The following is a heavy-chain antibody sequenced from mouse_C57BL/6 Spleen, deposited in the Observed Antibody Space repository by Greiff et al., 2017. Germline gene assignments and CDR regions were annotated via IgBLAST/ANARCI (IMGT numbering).Heavy chain of an antibody. V-gene: IGHV1-69*01. Sequence: QVQLQQPGAELVMPGASVKLSCKASGYTFTSYWMHWVKQRPGQGLEWIGEIDPSDSYTNYNQKFKGKSTLTVDKSSSTAYMQLSSLTSEDSAVYYCARYSNYVRSFAYWGQGTLVTVSA. CDR1: GYTFTSYW. CDR3: ARYSNYVRSFAY. CDR2: IDPSDSYT. D-gene: IGHD2-5*01. J-gene: IGHJ3*01.